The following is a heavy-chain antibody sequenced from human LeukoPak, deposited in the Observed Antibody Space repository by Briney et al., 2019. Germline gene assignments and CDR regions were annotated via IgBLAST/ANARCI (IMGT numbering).Heavy chain of an antibody. CDR3: ARGDFEVR. J-gene: IGHJ1*01. CDR1: GFTFSSYW. CDR2: IDSDGGGT. Sequence: TGGSLRLSCAASGFTFSSYWMHWVRQAPGKGLVWVSRIDSDGGGTIYADAVKGRFTISRDNSKNTLYLQMNSLRVGDTAVYYCARGDFEVRWGRGTLVTVSS. V-gene: IGHV3-74*01.